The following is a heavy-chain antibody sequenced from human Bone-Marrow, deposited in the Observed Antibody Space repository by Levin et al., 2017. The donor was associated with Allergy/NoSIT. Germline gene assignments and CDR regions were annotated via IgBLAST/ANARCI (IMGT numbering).Heavy chain of an antibody. J-gene: IGHJ4*02. Sequence: GGSLRLSCVASGFTFHDYAVHWVRQVPGKGLEWVSGMSWNSANIGYTDSVKGRFTISRDNVENSLYLQMNNLRAEDTAWYFCAKGQGFCSGARCPLDYWGQGTLVTVFS. CDR3: AKGQGFCSGARCPLDY. CDR1: GFTFHDYA. CDR2: MSWNSANI. D-gene: IGHD2-15*01. V-gene: IGHV3-9*01.